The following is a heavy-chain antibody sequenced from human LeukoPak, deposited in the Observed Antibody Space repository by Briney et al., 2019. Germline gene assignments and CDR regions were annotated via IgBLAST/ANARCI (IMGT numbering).Heavy chain of an antibody. J-gene: IGHJ4*02. CDR3: ARVLVGGYGGVGDY. CDR2: INPSGGST. V-gene: IGHV1-46*01. CDR1: GGTFSSYA. D-gene: IGHD6-19*01. Sequence: GSSVKVSCKASGGTFSSYAISWVRQAPGQGLEWMGIINPSGGSTSYAQKFQGRVTMTRDTSASTVYMDLSNLRFEDTAVYYCARVLVGGYGGVGDYWGQGTLVTVSS.